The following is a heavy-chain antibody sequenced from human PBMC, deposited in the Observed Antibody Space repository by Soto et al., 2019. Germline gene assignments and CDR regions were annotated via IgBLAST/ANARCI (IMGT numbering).Heavy chain of an antibody. CDR2: ISSSGSTT. V-gene: IGHV3-11*01. CDR1: GFTFSDYN. Sequence: QLQLVESGGGLVKPGGSLRLSCAASGFTFSDYNMNWIRQAPGKGLEWVSHISSSGSTTDYADSVKGRFTISRDNAKNSVYVEMHSLRAEDTAVYYCAREFGYTGWFAPWGQGTLVTVSS. CDR3: AREFGYTGWFAP. J-gene: IGHJ5*02. D-gene: IGHD5-12*01.